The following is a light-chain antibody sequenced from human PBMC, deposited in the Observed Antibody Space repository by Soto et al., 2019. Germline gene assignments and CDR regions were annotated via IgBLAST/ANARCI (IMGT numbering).Light chain of an antibody. CDR2: GAS. CDR1: QSVSSSY. J-gene: IGKJ1*01. CDR3: QQYGSSSWT. Sequence: EIVLTQSPGTLSLSPGERATLSCRASQSVSSSYFAWYQQRFGQAPRLLIYGASSRATGIPDRFSGSGSGTDFTITISRLDPEDFAVYYCQQYGSSSWTCGQGTKVEIK. V-gene: IGKV3-20*01.